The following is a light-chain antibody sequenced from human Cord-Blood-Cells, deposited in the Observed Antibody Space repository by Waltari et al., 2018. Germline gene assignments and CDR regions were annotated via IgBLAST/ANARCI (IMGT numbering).Light chain of an antibody. J-gene: IGLJ2*01. V-gene: IGLV2-18*02. CDR1: SSDVGRYNR. CDR2: EVS. Sequence: QSALTQPPSVSGSPGQSVTISCTGTSSDVGRYNRVSWYQQPPGTAPKRMIYEVSNRPSGVPDRFSGSKSGNTASLTISGLQAEDEADYYCSSYTSSSTFVVFGGGTKLTVL. CDR3: SSYTSSSTFVV.